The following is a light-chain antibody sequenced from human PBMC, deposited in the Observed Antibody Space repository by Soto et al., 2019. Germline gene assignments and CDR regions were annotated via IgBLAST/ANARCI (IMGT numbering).Light chain of an antibody. CDR1: QSVSNY. J-gene: IGKJ1*01. CDR2: DAS. CDR3: HQYGSSGT. V-gene: IGKV3-20*01. Sequence: DIVLTQSPGTLSLSPGDRATLSCRASQSVSNYVAWYQQRPGQAPRLLIYDASNRATGIPDRFSGSGSGTDFSLTISRLEPEDFAVYYCHQYGSSGTFGQGTKVDI.